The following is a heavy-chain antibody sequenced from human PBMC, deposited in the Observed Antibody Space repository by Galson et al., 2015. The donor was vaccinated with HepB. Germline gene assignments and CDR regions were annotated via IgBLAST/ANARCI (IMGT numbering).Heavy chain of an antibody. CDR1: GFSPHDHA. J-gene: IGHJ5*02. CDR3: LRVGDDFWSGYSHRFDP. D-gene: IGHD3-3*01. Sequence: SLRLSCATSGFSPHDHAIHWVRQPPGKGLEWVSGISWNSGSLGYADSVKGRFTISRDNGQNVVYLQMNNLRIEDKALYHCLRVGDDFWSGYSHRFDPWGQGTLVTVAS. V-gene: IGHV3-9*02. CDR2: ISWNSGSL.